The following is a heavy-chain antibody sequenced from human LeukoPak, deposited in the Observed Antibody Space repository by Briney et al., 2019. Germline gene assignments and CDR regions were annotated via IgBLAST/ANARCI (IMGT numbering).Heavy chain of an antibody. V-gene: IGHV4-59*01. CDR1: GGSISSYY. CDR3: ARDSNDSSGYHYFDY. D-gene: IGHD3-22*01. Sequence: SETLSLTCTVSGGSISSYYWSWIRQPPGKGLEWIGYIYYSGSTNYNPSFKSRVTISVDTSKNQFSLKLSSVTAADTAVYYCARDSNDSSGYHYFDYWGQGTLVTVSS. CDR2: IYYSGST. J-gene: IGHJ4*02.